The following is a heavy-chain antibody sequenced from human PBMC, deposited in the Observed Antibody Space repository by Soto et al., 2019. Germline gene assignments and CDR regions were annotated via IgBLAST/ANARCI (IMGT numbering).Heavy chain of an antibody. CDR1: GFTFSSYG. D-gene: IGHD6-6*01. CDR3: ARGGSAQQYYFDY. J-gene: IGHJ4*02. Sequence: QVQLVESGGGVVQPGRSLRLSCAASGFTFSSYGMHWVRQAPGKGLEWVAVIWYDGSNKYYADSVKGRFTISRDNSKNTLNLQMNSLRAEDTAVYYCARGGSAQQYYFDYWGQGTLVTVSS. V-gene: IGHV3-33*01. CDR2: IWYDGSNK.